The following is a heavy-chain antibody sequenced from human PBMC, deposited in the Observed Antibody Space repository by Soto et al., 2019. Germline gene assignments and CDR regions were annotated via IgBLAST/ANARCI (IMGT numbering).Heavy chain of an antibody. V-gene: IGHV3-64*01. J-gene: IGHJ4*02. CDR2: ISSNGGST. Sequence: EVQLVESGGGLVQPGGSLRLSCAASGFTFSSYAMHWVHQAPGKGLEYVSAISSNGGSTYYANSVKGRFTISRDNXKNTLYLQMGSLRAEDMAVYYCARDCDQACGCFDYWGQGTLVTVSS. D-gene: IGHD1-26*01. CDR1: GFTFSSYA. CDR3: ARDCDQACGCFDY.